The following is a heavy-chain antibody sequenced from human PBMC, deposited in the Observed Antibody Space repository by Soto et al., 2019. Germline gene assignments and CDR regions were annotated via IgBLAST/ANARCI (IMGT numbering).Heavy chain of an antibody. V-gene: IGHV3-21*01. CDR1: GFTFSSYS. Sequence: SLRLSCAASGFTFSSYSMNWVRQAPGKGLEWVSSISSSSSYIYYADSVKGRFTISRDNAKNSPYLQMNSLRAEDTAVYYCARVGRVRGVIAWFDPWGQGTLVTVSS. CDR2: ISSSSSYI. J-gene: IGHJ5*02. CDR3: ARVGRVRGVIAWFDP. D-gene: IGHD3-10*01.